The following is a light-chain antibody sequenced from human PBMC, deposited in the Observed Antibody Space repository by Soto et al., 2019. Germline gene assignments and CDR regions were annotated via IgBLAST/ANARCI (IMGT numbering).Light chain of an antibody. CDR2: GAS. CDR3: QQYNNWPPVYT. V-gene: IGKV3-15*01. CDR1: QSISSN. Sequence: EIVMTQSPTTLSVSPGEGATLSCRASQSISSNLAWYQQKPGQAPRLLIYGASTRATGISARFSGSGSGTEYTLTITILQSEDFAVYSCQQYNNWPPVYTFGQGTRLEIK. J-gene: IGKJ2*01.